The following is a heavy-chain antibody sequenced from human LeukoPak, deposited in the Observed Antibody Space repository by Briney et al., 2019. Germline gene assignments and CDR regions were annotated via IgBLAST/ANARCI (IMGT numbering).Heavy chain of an antibody. CDR1: GGSFSGYY. CDR3: ARTLGYCSSTSCQNWFDP. V-gene: IGHV4-34*01. Sequence: SETLSLTCAVYGGSFSGYYWSWIRQPPGEGLEWFGEINHSGSTNYNPSLKSRVTISVDTSKNQFSLKLSSVTAADTAVYYCARTLGYCSSTSCQNWFDPWGQGTLVTVSS. J-gene: IGHJ5*02. CDR2: INHSGST. D-gene: IGHD2-2*01.